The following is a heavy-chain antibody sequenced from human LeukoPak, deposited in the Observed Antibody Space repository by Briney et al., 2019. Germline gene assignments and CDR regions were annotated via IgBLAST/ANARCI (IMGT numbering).Heavy chain of an antibody. CDR1: GYTFTGYY. D-gene: IGHD3-9*01. J-gene: IGHJ5*02. Sequence: ASVKVSCKASGYTFTGYYMHWVRQASGQGVEWMEWMNPNSGDTGYAQKFQGRVTMTRNTSISTAYMELSSLRSEDTAVYYCATKLRYFDWPPGFDPWGQGTLVTVSS. CDR3: ATKLRYFDWPPGFDP. V-gene: IGHV1-8*02. CDR2: MNPNSGDT.